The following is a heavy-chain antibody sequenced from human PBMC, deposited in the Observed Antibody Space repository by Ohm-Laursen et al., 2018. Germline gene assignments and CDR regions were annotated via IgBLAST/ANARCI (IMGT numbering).Heavy chain of an antibody. Sequence: SLRLSCSASGFTFSSFLMHWVRQDPVKGLVWVSRINRDGTKPGYADSVKGRFTISRDNSKNTLYLQMNSLRAEDTAVYYCAKAPAAIRDYFDYWGQGTLVTVSS. J-gene: IGHJ4*02. D-gene: IGHD2-2*01. CDR3: AKAPAAIRDYFDY. V-gene: IGHV3-74*01. CDR2: INRDGTKP. CDR1: GFTFSSFL.